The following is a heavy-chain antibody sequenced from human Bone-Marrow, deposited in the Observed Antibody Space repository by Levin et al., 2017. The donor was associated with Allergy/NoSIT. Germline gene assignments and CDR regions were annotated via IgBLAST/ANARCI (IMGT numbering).Heavy chain of an antibody. CDR2: IWYDGSNK. Sequence: GGSLRLSCAASGFTFSSYGMHWVRQAPGKGLEWVAVIWYDGSNKYYADSVKGRFTISRDNSKNTLYLQMNSLRAEDTAVYYCARSHITMVRGVITDIYGMDVWGQGTTVTVSS. J-gene: IGHJ6*02. V-gene: IGHV3-33*01. CDR3: ARSHITMVRGVITDIYGMDV. D-gene: IGHD3-10*01. CDR1: GFTFSSYG.